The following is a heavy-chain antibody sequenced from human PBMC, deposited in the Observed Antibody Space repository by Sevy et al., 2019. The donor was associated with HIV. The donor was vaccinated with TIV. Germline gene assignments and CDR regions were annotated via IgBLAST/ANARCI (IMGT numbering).Heavy chain of an antibody. Sequence: ASVKVSCKASGFTFSGSALQWVRQARGQRLEWIGWIVVGSGNTKYAPQFQERVTFIRDMSTSTAYMELSSLRSEETAVYYCAADNGSGYIGGGTYYYGMNVWGQGTTVTVSS. J-gene: IGHJ6*02. CDR1: GFTFSGSA. V-gene: IGHV1-58*01. CDR3: AADNGSGYIGGGTYYYGMNV. CDR2: IVVGSGNT. D-gene: IGHD3-3*01.